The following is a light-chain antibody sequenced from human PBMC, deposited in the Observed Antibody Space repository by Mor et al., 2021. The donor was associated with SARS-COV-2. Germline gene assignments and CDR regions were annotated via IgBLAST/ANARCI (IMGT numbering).Light chain of an antibody. Sequence: QTATIPCEKDTIGRRVVHWYQQKSGQAPILVVFDNSDRPSGIPERFFGSKSDNTATLTIRRVEAGDEADFYCMVWDSATDHHVFGGG. CDR2: DNS. CDR3: MVWDSATDHHV. CDR1: TIGRRV. J-gene: IGLJ2*01. V-gene: IGLV3-21*02.